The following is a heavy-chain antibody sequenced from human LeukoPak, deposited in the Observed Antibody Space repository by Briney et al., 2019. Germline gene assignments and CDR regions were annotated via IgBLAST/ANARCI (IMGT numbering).Heavy chain of an antibody. D-gene: IGHD5-12*01. CDR2: INHSGST. CDR3: ARQPVAPPPKYYYYMDV. V-gene: IGHV4-34*01. Sequence: SETLSLTCAVYGGSFSGYYWSWIRQPPGKGLEWIGEINHSGSTNYNPSLKSRVTISVDTSKNQFSLQLSSVTPDDTAVYFCARQPVAPPPKYYYYMDVWGKGTTVTVSS. CDR1: GGSFSGYY. J-gene: IGHJ6*03.